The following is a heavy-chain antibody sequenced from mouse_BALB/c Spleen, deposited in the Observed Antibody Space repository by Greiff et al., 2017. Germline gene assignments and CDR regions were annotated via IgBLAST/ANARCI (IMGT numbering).Heavy chain of an antibody. J-gene: IGHJ4*01. D-gene: IGHD2-4*01. CDR3: ARNYDYDRARYYYAMDD. CDR1: GYTFSSYW. V-gene: IGHV1-9*01. CDR2: ILPGSGST. Sequence: QVQLQQSGAELMKPGASVKISCKATGYTFSSYWIEWVKQRPGHGLEWIGEILPGSGSTNYNEKFKGKATFTADTSSNTAYMQRSSLTSEDSAVYYCARNYDYDRARYYYAMDDWGQGTSVTVSS.